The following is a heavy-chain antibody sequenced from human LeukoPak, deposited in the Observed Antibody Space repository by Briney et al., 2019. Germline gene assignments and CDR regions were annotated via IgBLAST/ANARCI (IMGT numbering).Heavy chain of an antibody. J-gene: IGHJ4*02. CDR1: GGSISSYY. D-gene: IGHD6-13*01. V-gene: IGHV4-59*01. Sequence: PSETLSLTCTVSGGSISSYYWSWIRQPPGKGLEWIGYIYYSGSTNYNPSLKSRVTISVDTSKNQFSLKLSSVTAADTAVYYCARGGIAPAIDYWGPGTLVTVSS. CDR3: ARGGIAPAIDY. CDR2: IYYSGST.